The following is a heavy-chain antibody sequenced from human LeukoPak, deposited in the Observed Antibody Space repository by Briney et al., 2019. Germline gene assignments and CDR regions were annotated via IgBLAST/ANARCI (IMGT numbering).Heavy chain of an antibody. D-gene: IGHD5-24*01. CDR1: GYSISSGYY. CDR2: IYHSGST. Sequence: KTSETLSLTCTVSGYSISSGYYWGWIRQPPGKGLEWIGSIYHSGSTYYNPSLKSRVTISVDTSKNQFSLKLSSVTAADTAVYYCARDGYNTYYFDYWGQGTLVTVSS. CDR3: ARDGYNTYYFDY. V-gene: IGHV4-38-2*02. J-gene: IGHJ4*02.